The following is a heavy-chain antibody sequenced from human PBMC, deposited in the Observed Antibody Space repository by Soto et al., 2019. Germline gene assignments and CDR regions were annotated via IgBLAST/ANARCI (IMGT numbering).Heavy chain of an antibody. J-gene: IGHJ6*02. V-gene: IGHV1-58*01. CDR3: SASPGKESTIYYYYYGMDV. Sequence: GASVKVSCKASGFTFTSSALQWVRQARGQRLEWIGWIVVGSGNTNYAQKFQERVTITRDMSTSTAYMELSSLRSEDTAVYFCSASPGKESTIYYYYYGMDVWGQGTTVTVSS. CDR2: IVVGSGNT. CDR1: GFTFTSSA. D-gene: IGHD3-10*01.